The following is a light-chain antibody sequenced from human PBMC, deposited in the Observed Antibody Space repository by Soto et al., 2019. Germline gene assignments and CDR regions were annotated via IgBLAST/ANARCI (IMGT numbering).Light chain of an antibody. CDR1: QNISNY. CDR2: AAS. V-gene: IGKV1-39*01. Sequence: DIQMTQSPSSLSASVGDRVTVTCRASQNISNYLNWYQHKPGKAPNLLIYAASSLQGGVPSRFSGRGSGTDFTLSISSLQPEDSATYYCQQSYSISSYTFGQGTKLDI. CDR3: QQSYSISSYT. J-gene: IGKJ2*01.